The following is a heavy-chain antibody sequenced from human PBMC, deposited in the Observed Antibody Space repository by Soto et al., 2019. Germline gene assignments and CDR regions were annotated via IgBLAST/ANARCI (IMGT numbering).Heavy chain of an antibody. D-gene: IGHD3-10*01. J-gene: IGHJ5*02. CDR2: IYWDDDK. CDR3: AHSSVLDYYGSGTSWFDP. CDR1: GFSLSTSGVG. V-gene: IGHV2-5*02. Sequence: QITLKESGPTLVKPTQTLTLTCTFSGFSLSTSGVGVGWIRQPPGKALEWLALIYWDDDKRYSPSLKSRLTITKDTSKNQVVLTMTNMDPVDTATYYCAHSSVLDYYGSGTSWFDPWGQGTLVTVSS.